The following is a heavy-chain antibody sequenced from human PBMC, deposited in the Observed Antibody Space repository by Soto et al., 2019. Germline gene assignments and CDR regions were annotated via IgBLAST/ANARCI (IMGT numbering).Heavy chain of an antibody. D-gene: IGHD2-2*01. CDR2: IWYDGSNK. CDR3: ARDLVPAAFRPTTLDY. J-gene: IGHJ4*02. Sequence: QVQLVESGGGVVQPGRSLRLSCAASGFTFSSYGMHWVRQAPGKGLEWVAVIWYDGSNKYYADSVKGRFTISRDNSKNTLYLQMSCLRVQDTDVYEWARDLVPAAFRPTTLDYWGQGPLVTVSS. V-gene: IGHV3-33*01. CDR1: GFTFSSYG.